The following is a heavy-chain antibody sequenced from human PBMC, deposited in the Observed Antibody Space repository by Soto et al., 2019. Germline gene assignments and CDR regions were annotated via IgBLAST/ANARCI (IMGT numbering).Heavy chain of an antibody. CDR2: INHSGST. Sequence: SETLSLTCAVYGGSFSGYYWTWIRQPPGTGLEWIGEINHSGSTNYNPSLKSRVTISVDTSKNQFSLKLTSVTAADTAVYYCATEEITGPFDYWGQGTLVTVSS. V-gene: IGHV4-34*01. D-gene: IGHD1-20*01. CDR3: ATEEITGPFDY. CDR1: GGSFSGYY. J-gene: IGHJ4*01.